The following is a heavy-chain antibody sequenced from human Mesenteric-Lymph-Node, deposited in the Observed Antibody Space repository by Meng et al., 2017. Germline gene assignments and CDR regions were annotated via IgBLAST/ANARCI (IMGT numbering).Heavy chain of an antibody. CDR2: IYHSGST. D-gene: IGHD5-18*01. CDR1: GGSFSGSY. V-gene: IGHV4-34*01. J-gene: IGHJ2*01. Sequence: VQLHDLVAGLWSPSLTLSLTGAVYGGSFSGSYWGWIRQPPGKGLEWIGEIYHSGSTNYNPSLKSRVTISVDKSKNQFSLKLSSVTAADTAVYYCARVGWRQWSFDLWGRGTLVTVSS. CDR3: ARVGWRQWSFDL.